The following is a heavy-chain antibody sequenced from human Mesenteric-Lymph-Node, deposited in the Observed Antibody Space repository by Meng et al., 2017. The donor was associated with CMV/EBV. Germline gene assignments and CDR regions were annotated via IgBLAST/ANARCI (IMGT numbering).Heavy chain of an antibody. CDR2: RSPGRGST. CDR1: RYSFPRYL. Sequence: SRYSFPRYLSHWVRRAPGQGLGGVGIRSPGRGSTSYAQTYQGRVTMTRDTSTSTGYMELSSLRSEDTAVDYWARDEGGATPKHAFDIWGQGTMVTVSS. CDR3: ARDEGGATPKHAFDI. V-gene: IGHV1-46*01. D-gene: IGHD1-26*01. J-gene: IGHJ3*02.